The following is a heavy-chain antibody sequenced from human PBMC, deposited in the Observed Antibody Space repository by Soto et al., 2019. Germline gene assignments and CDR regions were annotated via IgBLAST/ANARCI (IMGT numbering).Heavy chain of an antibody. CDR1: GFTFSSYG. Sequence: GGSLRLSCAASGFTFSSYGMHWVRQAPGKGLEWVAVISYDGSNKYYADSVKGRFTISRDNSKNTLYLQMNSLRAEDTAVYYCAKDLYYYGSGSYYHDAFDIWGQGTMVTVSS. V-gene: IGHV3-30*18. D-gene: IGHD3-10*01. J-gene: IGHJ3*02. CDR3: AKDLYYYGSGSYYHDAFDI. CDR2: ISYDGSNK.